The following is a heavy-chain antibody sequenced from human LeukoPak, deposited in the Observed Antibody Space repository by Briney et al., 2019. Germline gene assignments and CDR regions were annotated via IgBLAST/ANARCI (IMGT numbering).Heavy chain of an antibody. D-gene: IGHD3-10*01. Sequence: PSQTLSLTCTVSGGSISNGGYWSWIRQHPGKGLEWIGYIYYSGSTYYNPSLKSRVTISVDTSKNQFSLKLSSVTAADTAVYYCARFANSGLDYWGQGTLVTVSS. J-gene: IGHJ4*02. CDR1: GGSISNGGY. CDR3: ARFANSGLDY. V-gene: IGHV4-31*03. CDR2: IYYSGST.